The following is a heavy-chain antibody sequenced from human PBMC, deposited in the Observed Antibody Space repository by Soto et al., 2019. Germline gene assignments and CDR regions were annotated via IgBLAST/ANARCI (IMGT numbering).Heavy chain of an antibody. CDR3: ARGAYCSSTSCSPKLNWFDP. V-gene: IGHV3-30-3*01. D-gene: IGHD2-2*01. Sequence: LILSCAASGFTFSSYAMHWVRQAPGKGLEWVAVISYDGTNKYYADSVKGRFTISRDNSKNTLYLQMNSLRAEDTAIYYCARGAYCSSTSCSPKLNWFDPWGQGTLVTVSS. CDR2: ISYDGTNK. J-gene: IGHJ5*02. CDR1: GFTFSSYA.